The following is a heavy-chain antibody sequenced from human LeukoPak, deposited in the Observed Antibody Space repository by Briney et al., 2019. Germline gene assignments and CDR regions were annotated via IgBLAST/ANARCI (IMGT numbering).Heavy chain of an antibody. CDR2: INPNSGGT. CDR1: GYTFTDYY. J-gene: IGHJ4*02. V-gene: IGHV1-2*02. CDR3: ARVYSYDEFDY. D-gene: IGHD5-18*01. Sequence: ASVTVSYLASGYTFTDYYMHWVRQAPGQGLEWMGWINPNSGGTNYAQKFQGRVTMTRDTSISTAYMELSRLRSDDTSVYYCARVYSYDEFDYWGQGTLVTVSS.